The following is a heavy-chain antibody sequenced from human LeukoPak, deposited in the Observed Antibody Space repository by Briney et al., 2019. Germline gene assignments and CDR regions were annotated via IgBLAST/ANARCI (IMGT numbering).Heavy chain of an antibody. V-gene: IGHV6-1*01. CDR2: THYRSKWYN. J-gene: IGHJ5*02. CDR3: ARDMWQQWLANWFDP. D-gene: IGHD6-19*01. Sequence: SQTLSLTCAISGDSVSSNSAAWNWIRQPPSRGLEWLGRTHYRSKWYNDYAVSVKSRITINPDTSKNQFSLQLNSVTPEDTAVYYCARDMWQQWLANWFDPWGQGTLVTVSS. CDR1: GDSVSSNSAA.